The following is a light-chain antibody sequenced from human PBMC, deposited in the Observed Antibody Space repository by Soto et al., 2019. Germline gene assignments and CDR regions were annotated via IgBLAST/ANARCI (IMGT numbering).Light chain of an antibody. J-gene: IGKJ4*01. V-gene: IGKV3-11*01. CDR2: DAS. Sequence: EIVLTQSPATLCLSPGERAALSCRASQSVSASLAWYQQKPGQAPRLLIYDASNRATGIPARFSGSGSGTDFTLTISSLEPEDFAVYYCQQRSNWPPLTFGGGTRVEIK. CDR3: QQRSNWPPLT. CDR1: QSVSAS.